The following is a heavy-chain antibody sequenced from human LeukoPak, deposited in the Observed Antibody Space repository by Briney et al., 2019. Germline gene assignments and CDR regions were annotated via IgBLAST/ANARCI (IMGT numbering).Heavy chain of an antibody. Sequence: PSETLSLTCTVSGGSISSYYWSWIRQPPGKGLEWIGYIYYSGSTNYNPSLKSRVTISVDTSKNQFSLKLSSVTAADAAVYYCARGRSGGYSYGFLYYYGMDVWGQGTTVTVSS. V-gene: IGHV4-59*12. J-gene: IGHJ6*02. CDR1: GGSISSYY. CDR3: ARGRSGGYSYGFLYYYGMDV. D-gene: IGHD5-18*01. CDR2: IYYSGST.